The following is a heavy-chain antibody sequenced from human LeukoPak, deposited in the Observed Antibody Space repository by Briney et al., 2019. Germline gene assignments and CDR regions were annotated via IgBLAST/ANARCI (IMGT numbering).Heavy chain of an antibody. J-gene: IGHJ4*02. CDR3: AKQLGCGSDCSCYFPY. Sequence: GGSLRLSCAASGFTFSSSGMSWVRQAPGKGLEWVSAISNNGGYTYYADSVQGRFTISRDNSKNTLYLQMNSLRAEDTAVYYGAKQLGCGSDCSCYFPYWGRGTLVTVPS. CDR1: GFTFSSSG. V-gene: IGHV3-23*01. D-gene: IGHD2-15*01. CDR2: ISNNGGYT.